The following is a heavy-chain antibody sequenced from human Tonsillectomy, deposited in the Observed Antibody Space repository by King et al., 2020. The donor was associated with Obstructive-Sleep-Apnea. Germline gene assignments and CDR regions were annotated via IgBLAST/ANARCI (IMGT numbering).Heavy chain of an antibody. CDR1: GYTFNSYG. CDR3: ARVLRYLDWLPY. D-gene: IGHD3-9*01. CDR2: ISGDNGNT. V-gene: IGHV1-18*01. J-gene: IGHJ4*02. Sequence: VQLVESGAEVKKPGASVKVSCKASGYTFNSYGINWVRQAPGQGLYWMGRISGDNGNTNYAQKLQGRVTMTTDTSTSTSYMELRSLRSDDTAVYYCARVLRYLDWLPYWGQGTLVTVSS.